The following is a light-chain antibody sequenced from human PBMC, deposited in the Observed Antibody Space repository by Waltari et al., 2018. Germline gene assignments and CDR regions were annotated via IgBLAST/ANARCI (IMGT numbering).Light chain of an antibody. J-gene: IGKJ1*01. Sequence: DIHITQSPSSVSASVGARVTVTCRASPPIKNQLAWYQQKPGEAPKLLIYSASRLQDGVPSRFSGSGSGTDFSLTISSLQPEDFATYYCQQANSFPWTFGQGTKVAFK. CDR3: QQANSFPWT. CDR2: SAS. V-gene: IGKV1-12*01. CDR1: PPIKNQ.